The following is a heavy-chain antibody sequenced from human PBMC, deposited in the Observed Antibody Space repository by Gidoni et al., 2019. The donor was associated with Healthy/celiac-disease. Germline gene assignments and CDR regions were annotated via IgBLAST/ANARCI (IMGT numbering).Heavy chain of an antibody. CDR2: ISSSGSTI. Sequence: QVQLVESGGGLVKPGGSLRLPCAASGFPFSDYYMSWIRQAPGKGLEWVSYISSSGSTIYYADSVKGRFTISRDNAKNSLYLQMNSLRAEDTAVYYCARDLMTTVTTDAFDIWGQGTMVTVSS. D-gene: IGHD4-17*01. V-gene: IGHV3-11*01. J-gene: IGHJ3*02. CDR3: ARDLMTTVTTDAFDI. CDR1: GFPFSDYY.